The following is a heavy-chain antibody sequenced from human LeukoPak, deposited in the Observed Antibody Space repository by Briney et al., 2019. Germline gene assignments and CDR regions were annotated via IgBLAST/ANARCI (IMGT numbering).Heavy chain of an antibody. CDR1: GGSFSGYY. CDR3: ARGALERRGTFFDP. Sequence: SETLSLTCAVYGGSFSGYYWSWIRQPPGKGLEWIGVINHSGSTNYNPSLKSRVTISVDTSKNQFSLKLSSVTAADTAVYYCARGALERRGTFFDPWGQGTLVTVSS. V-gene: IGHV4-34*01. D-gene: IGHD1-1*01. CDR2: INHSGST. J-gene: IGHJ5*02.